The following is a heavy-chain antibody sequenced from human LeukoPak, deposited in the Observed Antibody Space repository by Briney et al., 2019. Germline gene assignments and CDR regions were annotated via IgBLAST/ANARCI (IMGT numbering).Heavy chain of an antibody. Sequence: ASVKVSCKASGYTFTGYYMHWVRQAPGQGLEWMGWINPNSGGTNYAQKFQGRVTMTRDTSISTAYLQWSSLKASDTAMYYCARGHGMDVWGQGTTVTVSS. J-gene: IGHJ6*02. V-gene: IGHV1-2*02. CDR2: INPNSGGT. CDR3: ARGHGMDV. CDR1: GYTFTGYY.